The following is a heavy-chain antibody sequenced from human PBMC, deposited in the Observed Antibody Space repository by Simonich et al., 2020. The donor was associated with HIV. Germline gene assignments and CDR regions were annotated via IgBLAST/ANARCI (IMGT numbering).Heavy chain of an antibody. D-gene: IGHD3-22*01. CDR2: ISEYNGNT. CDR3: ARSHRYDSRSYLDY. V-gene: IGHV1-18*01. J-gene: IGHJ4*02. Sequence: KVSCKASGYTFTSYGISWVGQAPGQGLEWMGWISEYNGNTNYAQKLQGRVTMTTDTSTSTAYIELRSLRSDDTAVYYCARSHRYDSRSYLDYWGQGTQVTVSS. CDR1: GYTFTSYG.